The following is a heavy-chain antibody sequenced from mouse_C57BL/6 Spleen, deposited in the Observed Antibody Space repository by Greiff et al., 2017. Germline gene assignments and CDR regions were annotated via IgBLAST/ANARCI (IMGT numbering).Heavy chain of an antibody. J-gene: IGHJ1*03. D-gene: IGHD1-2*01. CDR1: GYSFTDYN. V-gene: IGHV1-39*01. CDR3: ARSYGTGYFDV. CDR2: INPKYGTT. Sequence: EVQLQQSGPELVQPGASVKISCKASGYSFTDYNMNWVKQSNGKSLEWLGVINPKYGTTRYNQKVKGKATLTVDQSSSTAYMQLNSLTAEDSAVYYGARSYGTGYFDVWGTGTTFTVSS.